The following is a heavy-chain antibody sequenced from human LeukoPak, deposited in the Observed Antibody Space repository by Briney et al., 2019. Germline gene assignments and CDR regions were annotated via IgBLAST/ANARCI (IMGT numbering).Heavy chain of an antibody. J-gene: IGHJ3*02. CDR1: GGSIRSYY. CDR2: IYYSGST. V-gene: IGHV4-59*01. D-gene: IGHD2-15*01. Sequence: SETLSLTCTVSGGSIRSYYWSWIRQPPGKGLEWIGYIYYSGSTNYNPSLKSRVTISVDTSKNQFSLKLSSVTAADTAVYYCARDLRGYDAFDIWGQGTMVTVSS. CDR3: ARDLRGYDAFDI.